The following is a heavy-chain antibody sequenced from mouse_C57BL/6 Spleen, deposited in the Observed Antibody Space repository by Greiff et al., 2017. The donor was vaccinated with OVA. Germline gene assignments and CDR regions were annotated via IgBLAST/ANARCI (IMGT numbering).Heavy chain of an antibody. J-gene: IGHJ3*01. CDR3: ARDNGGFAY. V-gene: IGHV5-16*01. Sequence: EVKVVESEGGLVQPGSSMKLSCTASGFTFSDYYMAWVRQVPEKGLEWVANINYDGSSTYYLDSLKSRFIISRDNAKNILYLQMSSLKSEDTATYYCARDNGGFAYWGQGTLVTVSA. CDR1: GFTFSDYY. CDR2: INYDGSST.